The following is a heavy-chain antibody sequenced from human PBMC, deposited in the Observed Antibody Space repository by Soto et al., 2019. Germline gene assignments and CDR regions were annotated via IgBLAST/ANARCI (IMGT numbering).Heavy chain of an antibody. J-gene: IGHJ4*02. D-gene: IGHD6-13*01. Sequence: GGSLRLSCAASGFTFSSYGLHWVRQSPGKGLEWVAFISYDGSNKYYADSVKGRFTISRDSSKNTLYLQMSSLRAEDTAVYYCVKEAGIAPSYYFDYWGQGTLVTVSS. CDR2: ISYDGSNK. V-gene: IGHV3-30*18. CDR1: GFTFSSYG. CDR3: VKEAGIAPSYYFDY.